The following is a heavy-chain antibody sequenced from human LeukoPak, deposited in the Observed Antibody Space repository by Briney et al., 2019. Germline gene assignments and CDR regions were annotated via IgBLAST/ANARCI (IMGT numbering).Heavy chain of an antibody. J-gene: IGHJ3*02. Sequence: ASVKVSCKASGYTFTSYAMHWVRQAPGQRLEWMGWINAGNGNTKYSQEFQGGVTITRDTSASTAYMELSSLRSEDMAVYYCARGRRGAFDIWGQGTMVTVSS. CDR2: INAGNGNT. V-gene: IGHV1-3*03. CDR1: GYTFTSYA. D-gene: IGHD3-10*01. CDR3: ARGRRGAFDI.